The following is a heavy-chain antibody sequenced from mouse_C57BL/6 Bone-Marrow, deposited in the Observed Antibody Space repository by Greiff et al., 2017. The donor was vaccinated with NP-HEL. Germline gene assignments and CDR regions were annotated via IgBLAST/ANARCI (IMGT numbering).Heavy chain of an antibody. V-gene: IGHV5-2*01. Sequence: EVKLVESGGGLVQPGESLKLSCESNEYEFPSHDMSWVRKTPEKRLELVAAINSDGGSTYYPDTMERRFIISRDNTKKTLYRQMSSLRSEDTALYYCARQGADYRGAMDDWGQGTSVTVSS. CDR3: ARQGADYRGAMDD. D-gene: IGHD2-4*01. CDR2: INSDGGST. CDR1: EYEFPSHD. J-gene: IGHJ4*01.